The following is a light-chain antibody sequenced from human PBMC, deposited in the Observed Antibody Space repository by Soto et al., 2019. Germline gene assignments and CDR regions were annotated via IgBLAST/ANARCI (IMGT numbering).Light chain of an antibody. J-gene: IGLJ3*02. Sequence: QSALTQPVSVSGSPGQTITISCTGTSSDVGGYNYVSWYQQHPGKAPKLMIYDVSNRPSGVSNRFSGSKSGNTASLTISGLQAEYEADYYCSSYTSSSTWVFGGGTKVTVL. CDR1: SSDVGGYNY. V-gene: IGLV2-14*01. CDR3: SSYTSSSTWV. CDR2: DVS.